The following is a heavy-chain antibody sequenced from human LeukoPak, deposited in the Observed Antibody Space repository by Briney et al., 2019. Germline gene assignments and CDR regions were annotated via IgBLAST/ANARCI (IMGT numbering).Heavy chain of an antibody. CDR2: IYYSGST. Sequence: SETLSLTCTVSGGSISTYYWSWIRQPPGKGLEWIGYIYYSGSTNYNPSLKSRVTISVDTSKNQFSLKLSSVTAADTAVYYCARGGNCSGGTCYSDRGWFDPWGQGTLVTVSS. J-gene: IGHJ5*02. D-gene: IGHD2-15*01. CDR3: ARGGNCSGGTCYSDRGWFDP. CDR1: GGSISTYY. V-gene: IGHV4-59*01.